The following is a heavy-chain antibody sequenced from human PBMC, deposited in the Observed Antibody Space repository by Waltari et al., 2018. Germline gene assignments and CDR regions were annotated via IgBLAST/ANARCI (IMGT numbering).Heavy chain of an antibody. CDR3: IRLKNSGSYYYFDY. CDR2: IGSKENARR. J-gene: IGHJ4*02. V-gene: IGHV3-49*04. D-gene: IGHD1-26*01. CDR1: GFTFGDYA. Sequence: EVQLVESGGGLVQPGRSLRLPCTASGFTFGDYAMSWVRQAPRKGLEWGGFIGSKENARRQDTAESVKGRITISRDDSRSIAYLQMNSLKTEDTAVYYCIRLKNSGSYYYFDYWGQGTLVTVSS.